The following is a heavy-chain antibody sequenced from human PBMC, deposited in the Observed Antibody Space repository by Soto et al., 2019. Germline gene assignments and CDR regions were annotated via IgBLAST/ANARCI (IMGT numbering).Heavy chain of an antibody. Sequence: EVQLVESGGGLVQPGRSLRLSCAASGFTFDDYAMHWVRQAPGKGLEWVSGISWNSGSIGYADSVKGRFTISRDNAKNSRYLQMNSLRAEDTALYYCAKDTGSSGRYPLYFDYWGQGTLVTVSS. J-gene: IGHJ4*02. CDR1: GFTFDDYA. CDR2: ISWNSGSI. CDR3: AKDTGSSGRYPLYFDY. V-gene: IGHV3-9*01. D-gene: IGHD3-22*01.